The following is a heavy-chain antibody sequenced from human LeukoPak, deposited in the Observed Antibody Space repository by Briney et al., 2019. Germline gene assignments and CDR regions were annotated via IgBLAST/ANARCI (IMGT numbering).Heavy chain of an antibody. CDR3: ARTSHYVDIAATIPYGIYYFDY. Sequence: PSETLSLTCTVSGGSISNYYWSWIRQPAGKGLEWIGRIYSSGSTNYNPSLKSRVTMSVDMSKNQFSLKLSSVTAADTAVYYCARTSHYVDIAATIPYGIYYFDYWGQGTLVTVSS. J-gene: IGHJ4*02. V-gene: IGHV4-4*07. CDR2: IYSSGST. CDR1: GGSISNYY. D-gene: IGHD5-12*01.